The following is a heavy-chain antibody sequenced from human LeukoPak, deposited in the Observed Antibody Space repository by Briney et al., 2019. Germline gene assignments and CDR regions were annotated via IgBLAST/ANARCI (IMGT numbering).Heavy chain of an antibody. J-gene: IGHJ5*02. Sequence: GGSLRLSCAASRFTFSSYGMHWVRQAPGKGLEWVAFIRYDGSNKYYADSVKGRFTISRDNSKNTLYLQMNSLRAEDTAVYYCAKDSVTMVRGARNWFDPWGQGTLVTVSS. CDR1: RFTFSSYG. V-gene: IGHV3-30*02. CDR3: AKDSVTMVRGARNWFDP. D-gene: IGHD3-10*01. CDR2: IRYDGSNK.